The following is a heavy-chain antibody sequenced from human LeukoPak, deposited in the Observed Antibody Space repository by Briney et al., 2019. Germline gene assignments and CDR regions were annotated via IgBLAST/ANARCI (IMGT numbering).Heavy chain of an antibody. J-gene: IGHJ3*02. D-gene: IGHD3-22*01. V-gene: IGHV1-2*02. Sequence: GASVKVSCKASGYTFTAYYIHWVRQAPGQGLEWMGWINPNTGGTNFAQKFQGRVTLTRDTSISTAYMELSRLRSGGTGVYYCARGFYDSSDYSDAFDIWGRGTMVTVSS. CDR2: INPNTGGT. CDR3: ARGFYDSSDYSDAFDI. CDR1: GYTFTAYY.